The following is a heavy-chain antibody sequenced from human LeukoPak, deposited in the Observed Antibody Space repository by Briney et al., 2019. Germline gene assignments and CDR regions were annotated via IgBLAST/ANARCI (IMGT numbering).Heavy chain of an antibody. V-gene: IGHV4-4*09. Sequence: SQTLSLTCTVSGASTTKYNSGSTPHLPRKGLESIGYIHTTGRTAYNPSPKSQDTISVDTPKNQFSLGLSSVTAADTAIYCCARHTRYGDYNLYVIWGEGRMVTVSS. CDR1: GASTTKYN. D-gene: IGHD4-17*01. J-gene: IGHJ3*02. CDR3: ARHTRYGDYNLYVI. CDR2: IHTTGRT.